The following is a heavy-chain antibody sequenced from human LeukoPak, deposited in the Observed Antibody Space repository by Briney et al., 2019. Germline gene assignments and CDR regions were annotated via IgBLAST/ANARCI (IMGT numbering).Heavy chain of an antibody. J-gene: IGHJ5*02. CDR3: AKLGYGLGRGWFDP. CDR2: ISGSGGST. CDR1: GFTFNNFA. Sequence: PGGSLRLSCAASGFTFNNFAMSWVRQAPGKGLEWVSAISGSGGSTYYADSVKGRFTISRDNSKNTLYLQMNSLRAEDTAVYYCAKLGYGLGRGWFDPWGQGTLVTVSS. D-gene: IGHD3-10*01. V-gene: IGHV3-23*01.